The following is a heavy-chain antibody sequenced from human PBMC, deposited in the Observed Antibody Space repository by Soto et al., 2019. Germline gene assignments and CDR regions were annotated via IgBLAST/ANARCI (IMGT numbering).Heavy chain of an antibody. D-gene: IGHD2-21*02. Sequence: GGSLRLSCAASGFTFSASWMHWIRQAPGKGLVWVSRINGDGSNTIYADSVRGRFTISRDDAKNTLYLQMNSLRAEDTAVYYCVRELPDCGRDCLNYWGQGSLVTVS. CDR3: VRELPDCGRDCLNY. V-gene: IGHV3-74*01. CDR1: GFTFSASW. J-gene: IGHJ4*02. CDR2: INGDGSNT.